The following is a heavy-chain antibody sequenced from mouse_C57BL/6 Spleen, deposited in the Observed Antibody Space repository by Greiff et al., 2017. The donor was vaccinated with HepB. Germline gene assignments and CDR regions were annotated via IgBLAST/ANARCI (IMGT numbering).Heavy chain of an antibody. Sequence: EVQGVESGGGLVQPGGSLSLSCAASGFTFTDYYMSWVRQPPGKALEWLGFIRNKANGYTTEYSASVKGRFTISRDNSQSILYLQMNALRAEDSATYYCARYGTTVVATYYYAMDYWGQGTSVTFSS. CDR3: ARYGTTVVATYYYAMDY. CDR2: IRNKANGYTT. CDR1: GFTFTDYY. J-gene: IGHJ4*01. D-gene: IGHD1-1*01. V-gene: IGHV7-3*01.